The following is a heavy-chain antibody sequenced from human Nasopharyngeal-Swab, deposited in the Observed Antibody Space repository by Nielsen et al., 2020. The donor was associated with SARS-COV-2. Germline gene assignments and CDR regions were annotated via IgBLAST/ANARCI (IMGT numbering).Heavy chain of an antibody. CDR3: ARDGLDYDFWSAYFMDV. J-gene: IGHJ6*02. CDR2: ISSSTTYI. D-gene: IGHD3-3*01. Sequence: GGSLRLSCAASGFTFSNYNMNWVRQAPGKGLEWVSSISSSTTYIYYADSVKGRFTISRDNAKNSLYLQMNSLRAGDTAVYYCARDGLDYDFWSAYFMDVWGQGTTVTVSS. V-gene: IGHV3-21*01. CDR1: GFTFSNYN.